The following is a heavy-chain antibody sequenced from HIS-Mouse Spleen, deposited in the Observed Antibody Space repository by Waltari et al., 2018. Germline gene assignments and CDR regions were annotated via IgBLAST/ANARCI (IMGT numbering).Heavy chain of an antibody. J-gene: IGHJ4*02. CDR2: IYYSGST. V-gene: IGHV4-39*01. CDR3: ARSDYGDYFDY. D-gene: IGHD4-17*01. CDR1: GGPISSSSYY. Sequence: QLQLQESGPGLVKPSETLSLTCTVSGGPISSSSYYWGWIRQPPGKGLEWIGSIYYSGSTYYNPSLKSRVTISVDTSKNQFSLKLSSVTAADTAVYYCARSDYGDYFDYWGQGTLVTVSS.